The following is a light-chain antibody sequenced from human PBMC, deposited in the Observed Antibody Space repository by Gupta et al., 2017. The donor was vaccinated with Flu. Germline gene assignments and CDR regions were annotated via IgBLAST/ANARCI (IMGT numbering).Light chain of an antibody. V-gene: IGLV3-19*01. CDR2: AKD. CDR3: NSRGSSGNHWV. J-gene: IGLJ3*02. CDR1: SLRTYY. Sequence: SSELTHDPAVSVALGQTVRITCQGDSLRTYYPSWYQQKPGQAPVLVIYAKDYRPSGIPDRFSGSSSGNTASLTITGAQAEDEAVYYCNSRGSSGNHWVFGGGTRVTVL.